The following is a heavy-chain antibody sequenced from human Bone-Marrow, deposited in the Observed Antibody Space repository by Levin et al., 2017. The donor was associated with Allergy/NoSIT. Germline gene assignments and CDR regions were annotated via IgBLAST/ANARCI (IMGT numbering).Heavy chain of an antibody. CDR2: ISYSGST. J-gene: IGHJ4*02. CDR1: GGSITSYY. D-gene: IGHD3-10*01. CDR3: ARSVGSGSYFDY. Sequence: SQTLSLPCTVSGGSITSYYWSWIRQPPGKGLEWIGYISYSGSTNYNPSLKGRVTISVDTPKNQFSLKVTSVTAADTAVYYCARSVGSGSYFDYWGQGALVIVSS. V-gene: IGHV4-59*01.